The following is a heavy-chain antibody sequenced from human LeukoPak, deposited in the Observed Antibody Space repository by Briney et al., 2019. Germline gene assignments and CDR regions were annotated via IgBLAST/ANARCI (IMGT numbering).Heavy chain of an antibody. D-gene: IGHD1-26*01. J-gene: IGHJ2*01. CDR3: ARDPGSSSHDWYFDL. CDR2: VNSGGQTT. Sequence: GGSLRLSCAASGFTFSSNWMHWVRQVPGKGLVWVSRVNSGGQTTYYADSVKGRFIISRDNAKNTLYLQMNSLRAEDTAVYYCARDPGSSSHDWYFDLWGRGTLVTVSS. CDR1: GFTFSSNW. V-gene: IGHV3-74*01.